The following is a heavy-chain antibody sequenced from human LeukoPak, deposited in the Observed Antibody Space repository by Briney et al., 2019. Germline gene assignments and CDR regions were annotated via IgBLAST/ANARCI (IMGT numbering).Heavy chain of an antibody. CDR1: GFTVSTNY. J-gene: IGHJ4*02. V-gene: IGHV3-66*01. D-gene: IGHD1-26*01. CDR3: ARGLVGATYPLDY. CDR2: IYSGGST. Sequence: GGSLRLSCAASGFTVSTNYMSWVRQAPGKGLEWVSFIYSGGSTNYADSVKGRFTISRDDSKNTLYLQMNSLRAEDTAVHYCARGLVGATYPLDYWGQGTLVTVSS.